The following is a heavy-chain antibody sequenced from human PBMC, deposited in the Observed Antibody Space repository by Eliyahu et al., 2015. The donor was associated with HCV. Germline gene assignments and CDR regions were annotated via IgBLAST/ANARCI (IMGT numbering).Heavy chain of an antibody. J-gene: IGHJ4*02. Sequence: EVQLVESGGGLVQPGGSLRLSCAASGFIFDNFAMHWVRQAPGKGLEWVSGXXGGGDSRDYADSVKGRFILSRDNSKKTLLLEMNKLRAEDTAVYYCARDPAYYDTSLDYWGQGTLVTVSS. CDR3: ARDPAYYDTSLDY. D-gene: IGHD3-22*01. CDR1: GFIFDNFA. V-gene: IGHV3-23*04. CDR2: XXGGGDSR.